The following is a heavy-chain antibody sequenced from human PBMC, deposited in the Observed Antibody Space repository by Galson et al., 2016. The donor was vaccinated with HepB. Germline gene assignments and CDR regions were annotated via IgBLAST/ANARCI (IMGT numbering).Heavy chain of an antibody. CDR3: AREPLIVLVVGSYYFDS. V-gene: IGHV1-69*13. CDR2: IMPLFGAA. CDR1: GGTFSNYA. Sequence: SVKVSCKAAGGTFSNYAISWVRQAPGQGLEWMGGIMPLFGAANSAQKFQDRVTITADSTSTVYMELSSLTSEDTAVYYCAREPLIVLVVGSYYFDSWGQGTLVTVSS. D-gene: IGHD2-8*02. J-gene: IGHJ4*02.